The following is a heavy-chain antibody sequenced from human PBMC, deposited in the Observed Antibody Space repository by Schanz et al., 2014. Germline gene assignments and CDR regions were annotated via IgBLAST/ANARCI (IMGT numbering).Heavy chain of an antibody. V-gene: IGHV3-11*01. Sequence: QVQLEESGGGLVTPGGSLRLSCAASGFTFSDYYMSWIRQAPGKGLECISYISSRGTTIYYADSVKGRFTISRDNAENSLYLQMSSLRAEDTAVYYCARENLNWEAFDIWGQGTVVTVSS. CDR3: ARENLNWEAFDI. J-gene: IGHJ3*02. CDR1: GFTFSDYY. CDR2: ISSRGTTI. D-gene: IGHD7-27*01.